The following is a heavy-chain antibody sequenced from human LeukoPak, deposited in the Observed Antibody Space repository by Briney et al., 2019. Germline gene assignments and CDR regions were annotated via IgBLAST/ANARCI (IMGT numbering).Heavy chain of an antibody. J-gene: IGHJ4*02. Sequence: GESLKISCKGSGYTVSNYWLGWVLQTPGKRVEWIGIIYAGDSDTRYSPSLQGQVTMSADKSISTAYLQWSSLKASDTAMYHCARGYSTSWYDYWGQGTLVTVSS. CDR2: IYAGDSDT. CDR1: GYTVSNYW. V-gene: IGHV5-51*01. CDR3: ARGYSTSWYDY. D-gene: IGHD6-13*01.